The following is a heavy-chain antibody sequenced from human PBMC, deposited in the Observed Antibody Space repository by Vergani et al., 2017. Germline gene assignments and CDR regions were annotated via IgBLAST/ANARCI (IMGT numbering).Heavy chain of an antibody. D-gene: IGHD1-14*01. CDR2: ISGSGGST. J-gene: IGHJ4*02. CDR1: GFTFQDHA. CDR3: AKDWVEPGPGGFDY. Sequence: EVQLLESGGGLIPPGRSLRLSCAGSGFTFQDHALHWVRQTPGRGLEWVSAISGSGGSTYYADSVKGRFTISRDNSKNTLYLQMNSLRAEDTAVYYCAKDWVEPGPGGFDYWGQGTLVTVSS. V-gene: IGHV3-23*01.